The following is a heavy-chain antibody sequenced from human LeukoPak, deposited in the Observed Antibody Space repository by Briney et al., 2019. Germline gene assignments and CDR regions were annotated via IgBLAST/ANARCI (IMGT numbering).Heavy chain of an antibody. CDR1: GGSVSSGSYY. CDR2: IYYSGST. J-gene: IGHJ5*02. V-gene: IGHV4-61*01. D-gene: IGHD3-10*01. Sequence: SETLSLTCTVSGGSVSSGSYYWSWIRQPPGKGLEWIGYIYYSGSTNYNPSLKSRVTISVDTSKNQFSLKLSSVTAADTAVYYRARGHYGSGTVGPWGQGTLVTVSS. CDR3: ARGHYGSGTVGP.